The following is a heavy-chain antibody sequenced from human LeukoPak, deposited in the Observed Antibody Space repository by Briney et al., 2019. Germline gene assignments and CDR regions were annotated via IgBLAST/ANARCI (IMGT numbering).Heavy chain of an antibody. J-gene: IGHJ3*02. CDR3: ASLSGSYSNFDI. CDR2: IYYSGST. CDR1: GGSFSGYY. V-gene: IGHV4-59*08. Sequence: PSETPSVTRAVYGGSFSGYYRSWIRQPPGKGLEWIGYIYYSGSTNYNPSLKSRVTISVDTSKNQFSLKLSSVTAADTAVYYCASLSGSYSNFDIWGQGTGATVSS. D-gene: IGHD1-26*01.